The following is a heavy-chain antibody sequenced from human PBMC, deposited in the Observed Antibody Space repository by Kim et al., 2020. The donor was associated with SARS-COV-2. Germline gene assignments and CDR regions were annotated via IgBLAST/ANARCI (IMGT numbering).Heavy chain of an antibody. V-gene: IGHV3-48*02. CDR2: ISSTGSII. J-gene: IGHJ4*02. D-gene: IGHD6-13*01. CDR1: GFTFSSYA. CDR3: ASRGYYIDF. Sequence: VGSLRLSCAASGFTFSSYAMTWVRQAPGKGLEWVSFISSTGSIIYYADSVEGRFTISRDNAKNSVSLQMNSLRDEDTAMYYCASRGYYIDFWGQGTLVTV.